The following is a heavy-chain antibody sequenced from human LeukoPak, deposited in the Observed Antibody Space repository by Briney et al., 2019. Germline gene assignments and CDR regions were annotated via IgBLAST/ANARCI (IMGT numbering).Heavy chain of an antibody. CDR2: IYYSGST. V-gene: IGHV4-31*03. CDR1: GGSISSGGYY. CDR3: ARGMFGELFPYFDY. D-gene: IGHD3-10*02. Sequence: SQTLSLTCTVSGGSISSGGYYWSWIRQHPGRGLEWIVYIYYSGSTYYNPSLKSRVTISVDTSKNQFSLKLSSVTAADTAVYYCARGMFGELFPYFDYWGQGTLVTVSS. J-gene: IGHJ4*02.